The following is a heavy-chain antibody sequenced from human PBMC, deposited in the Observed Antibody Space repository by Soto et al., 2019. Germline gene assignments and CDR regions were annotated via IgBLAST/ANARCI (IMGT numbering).Heavy chain of an antibody. Sequence: GGSLRLSCAASGFTFSSYWMSWVRQAPGKGLEWVANINEDGSEKYYVDSVKGRFTISRDNAKNSLYLQMNSLRAEDTAVYYCARDLRLAAAGRDYYYYGMDVWGQGTTVTVSS. V-gene: IGHV3-7*01. D-gene: IGHD6-13*01. CDR2: INEDGSEK. CDR1: GFTFSSYW. CDR3: ARDLRLAAAGRDYYYYGMDV. J-gene: IGHJ6*02.